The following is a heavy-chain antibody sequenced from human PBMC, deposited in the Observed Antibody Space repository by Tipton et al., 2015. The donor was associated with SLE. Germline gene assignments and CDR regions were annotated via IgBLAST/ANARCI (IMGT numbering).Heavy chain of an antibody. Sequence: SLRLSCAASGFIVSSNYMTWVRQAPGKGLEWVSIIYSGGSTYYADSVKGRFTISRDNSKNTLYLQMNSLRAEDTAVYYCAKERSGRYYFDYWGQGTLVTVSS. CDR2: IYSGGST. CDR1: GFIVSSNY. D-gene: IGHD1-26*01. CDR3: AKERSGRYYFDY. J-gene: IGHJ4*02. V-gene: IGHV3-66*02.